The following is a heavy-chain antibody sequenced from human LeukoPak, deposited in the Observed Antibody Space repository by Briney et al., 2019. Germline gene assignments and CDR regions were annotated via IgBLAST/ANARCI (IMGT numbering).Heavy chain of an antibody. CDR2: IRSKADNYAT. CDR3: TQSNY. V-gene: IGHV3-73*01. Sequence: GGSLRLSCAASGFAFSGSPILWVRQASGKGLEWVGRIRSKADNYATAYAASVQGRCTISRDDSKSTAYLQLNSLKTEDTAVYYCTQSNYWGQGTLVTVSS. J-gene: IGHJ4*02. CDR1: GFAFSGSP.